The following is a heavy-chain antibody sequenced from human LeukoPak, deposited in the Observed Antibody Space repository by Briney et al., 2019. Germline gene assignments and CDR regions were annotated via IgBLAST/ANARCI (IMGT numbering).Heavy chain of an antibody. CDR2: IKQDGSEK. CDR1: GFTLNSDC. Sequence: GGSLRLYCAASGFTLNSDCMSWVRPPPGKGLEWVANIKQDGSEKYYVDSVKGRFTISRDNAKNSLYLQMNSLRAEDTAVYYCARYSGSYEVNYYYYYGMDVWGQGTTVTVSS. CDR3: ARYSGSYEVNYYYYYGMDV. J-gene: IGHJ6*02. D-gene: IGHD1-26*01. V-gene: IGHV3-7*03.